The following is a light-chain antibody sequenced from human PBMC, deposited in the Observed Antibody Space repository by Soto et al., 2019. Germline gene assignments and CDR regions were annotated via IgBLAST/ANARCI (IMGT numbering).Light chain of an antibody. J-gene: IGLJ1*01. CDR2: DVT. CDR1: SSDVGNNNY. Sequence: QSVLTQPASVSGSPGQSITISCTGTSSDVGNNNYVSWYQQNPGKAHKVMICDVTNRPSGVSNRFSGSKSGNTASLTISGLQAEDEADYYCSSFTGSSYVFGTGTKVTVL. CDR3: SSFTGSSYV. V-gene: IGLV2-14*01.